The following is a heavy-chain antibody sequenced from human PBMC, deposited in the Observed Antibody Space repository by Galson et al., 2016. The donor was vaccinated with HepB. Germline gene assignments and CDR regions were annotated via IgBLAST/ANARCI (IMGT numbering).Heavy chain of an antibody. D-gene: IGHD6-6*01. CDR1: GFTFSSYA. J-gene: IGHJ4*02. V-gene: IGHV3-23*01. Sequence: SLRLSCAASGFTFSSYAMSWVRQAPGKGLDWVSEISGSGVSTYYADSAKGRFTISRDNSKNTLYLQMNSLRGDDTAVYYCAKDPTMYSSSSQYFDSWGQGTLVTVSS. CDR3: AKDPTMYSSSSQYFDS. CDR2: ISGSGVST.